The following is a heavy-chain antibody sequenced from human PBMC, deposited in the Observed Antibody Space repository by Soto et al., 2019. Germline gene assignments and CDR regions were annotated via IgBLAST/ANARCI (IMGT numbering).Heavy chain of an antibody. V-gene: IGHV4-39*01. CDR2: MYYSGST. D-gene: IGHD1-20*01. CDR3: ARQYTWNHVRWFDP. Sequence: PSETLSLTCTVSGGSIRSTGYYGGWLRQPPGKGLEWIGTMYYSGSTYYNPSLKSRVTMSVDSAKNQFSLRLSSVTAADTAIYYCARQYTWNHVRWFDPCGQGTLVTVSS. CDR1: GGSIRSTGYY. J-gene: IGHJ5*02.